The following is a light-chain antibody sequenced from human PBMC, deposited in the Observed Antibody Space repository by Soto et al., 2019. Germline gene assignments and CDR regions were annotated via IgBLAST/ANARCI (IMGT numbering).Light chain of an antibody. V-gene: IGLV1-40*01. CDR2: GHT. J-gene: IGLJ2*01. CDR3: QSYDSSLSGLV. CDR1: SSNIGAGYD. Sequence: QSVLTQPPSVSGAPGQRVTISCTGSSSNIGAGYDVHWYQHLPGTTPKLLINGHTNGPSGVSERFSASKSGTSASLTITGLQAEDEADYYCQSYDSSLSGLVFGGGTKLTVL.